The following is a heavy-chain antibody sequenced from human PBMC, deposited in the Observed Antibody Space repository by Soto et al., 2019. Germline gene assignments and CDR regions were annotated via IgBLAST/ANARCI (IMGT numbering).Heavy chain of an antibody. V-gene: IGHV3-23*01. CDR2: TTGSGANK. J-gene: IGHJ1*01. D-gene: IGHD4-17*01. CDR1: GFTFKNYA. CDR3: AKDGDFGEDGPAEYFEH. Sequence: EVNLLESGGGVVQPGESLRISCVGSGFTFKNYAMTWVRQAPGKGLEWVSGTTGSGANKHYADSVRGRFTISRDNSKKPLYLEMKSLRAEDTAVYYCAKDGDFGEDGPAEYFEHWGQGTLVTVSS.